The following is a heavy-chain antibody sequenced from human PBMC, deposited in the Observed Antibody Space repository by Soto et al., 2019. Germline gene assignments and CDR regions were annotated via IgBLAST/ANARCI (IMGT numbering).Heavy chain of an antibody. D-gene: IGHD2-21*01. CDR2: IWYDGSNK. CDR1: GFTFSSYG. Sequence: GGSLRLSCAASGFTFSSYGMHWVRQAPGKGLEWVAVIWYDGSNKYYADSVKGRFTISRDNSKNTLYLQMNSLRAEDTAVYYCTTGFAIGYYYYYMDVWGKGTTVTVSS. V-gene: IGHV3-33*01. J-gene: IGHJ6*03. CDR3: TTGFAIGYYYYYMDV.